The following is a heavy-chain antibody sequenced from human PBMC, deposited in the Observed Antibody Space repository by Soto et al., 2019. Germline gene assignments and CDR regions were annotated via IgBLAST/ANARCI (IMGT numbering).Heavy chain of an antibody. D-gene: IGHD3-16*01. V-gene: IGHV1-18*01. Sequence: QVQLVQSGAEVKKPGASVKVSCKASGYTFNFYGITWVRQAPGQGLEWMGWISGFNGNTNYAADLQGRVTMTTDTSTSTAYRELRGLRSVDTAVYYCARIGVSSGHESPDFDSWGQGTLVTVSS. CDR1: GYTFNFYG. J-gene: IGHJ4*02. CDR3: ARIGVSSGHESPDFDS. CDR2: ISGFNGNT.